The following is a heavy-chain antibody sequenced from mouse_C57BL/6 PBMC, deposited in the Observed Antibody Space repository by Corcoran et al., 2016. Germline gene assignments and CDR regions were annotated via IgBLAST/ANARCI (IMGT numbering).Heavy chain of an antibody. V-gene: IGHV9-3*01. CDR1: GYTFTTYG. CDR2: INTYSGVP. Sequence: QIQLVQSGPELKKTGETVKISCKASGYTFTTYGMSWVKQAPGKGLKWMGWINTYSGVPTYADDFKGRFAFSLETSASTAYLQINNLKNEDTATYFCASHYYGSSYWYFDVWGPGTTVTVSS. D-gene: IGHD1-1*01. J-gene: IGHJ1*01. CDR3: ASHYYGSSYWYFDV.